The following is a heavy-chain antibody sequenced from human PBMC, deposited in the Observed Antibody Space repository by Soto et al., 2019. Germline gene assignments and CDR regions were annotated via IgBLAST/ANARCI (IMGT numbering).Heavy chain of an antibody. D-gene: IGHD2-21*01. CDR1: GFTFSNYG. V-gene: IGHV3-23*01. CDR3: AKEMIASTLAEFFDY. Sequence: EVQLLESGGGLIQPGGSLRLSCGASGFTFSNYGMTWVRQAPGKGLEWVSTISGSGDRAFYADPVKGRFTISRDNSKNALYLQMNSLSAEDTAMFYCAKEMIASTLAEFFDYWGQGILVTVSP. J-gene: IGHJ4*02. CDR2: ISGSGDRA.